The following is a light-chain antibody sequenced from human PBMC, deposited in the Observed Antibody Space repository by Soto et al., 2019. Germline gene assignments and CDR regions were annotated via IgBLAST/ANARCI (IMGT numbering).Light chain of an antibody. CDR3: HQRQSWPRT. J-gene: IGKJ1*01. V-gene: IGKV3-11*01. CDR1: QSISGK. Sequence: EIVMTQSPATLSVSPGERATLSCRASQSISGKLAWYQHKPGQAPRLLIYLASNRAAGVPARFSGSGSGTDFTLTISDVEPEDFAVYYCHQRQSWPRTFGQGTKVDIK. CDR2: LAS.